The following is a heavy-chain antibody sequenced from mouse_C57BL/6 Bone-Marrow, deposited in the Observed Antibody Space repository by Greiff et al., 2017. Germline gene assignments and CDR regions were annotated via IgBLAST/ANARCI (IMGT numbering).Heavy chain of an antibody. CDR1: GFNIKDDY. D-gene: IGHD1-1*01. CDR2: IDPENGDT. V-gene: IGHV14-4*01. CDR3: TTFGYYDGRWYFDV. J-gene: IGHJ1*03. Sequence: VQLQQSGAELVRPGASVKLSCTASGFNIKDDYMHWVKQRPEQGLEWIGWIDPENGDTEYASKLQGKATITADTSSNTAYLQRSSLTSEDTAVYYCTTFGYYDGRWYFDVWGTGTTVTVSS.